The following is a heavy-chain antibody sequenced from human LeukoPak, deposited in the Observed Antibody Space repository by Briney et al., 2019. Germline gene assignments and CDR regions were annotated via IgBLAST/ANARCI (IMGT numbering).Heavy chain of an antibody. Sequence: ASVKVSCKASGYTFTSYYMHWVRQAPGQGLEWMGIINPSGGSTSYAQKFQGRVTMTRDTSTSTVYMELSSLRSEDTAVYYCASGITMVRGVIWNNWFDPWGQGTLVTVSS. CDR1: GYTFTSYY. V-gene: IGHV1-46*01. CDR2: INPSGGST. CDR3: ASGITMVRGVIWNNWFDP. D-gene: IGHD3-10*01. J-gene: IGHJ5*02.